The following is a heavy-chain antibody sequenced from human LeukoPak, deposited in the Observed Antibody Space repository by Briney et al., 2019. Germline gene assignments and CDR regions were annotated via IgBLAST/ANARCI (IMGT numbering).Heavy chain of an antibody. Sequence: SETLSLTCAVYGGSFSGYYWSWIRQPPGKGLEWIGEINHSGSTNYNPSLKSRVTISVDTSKNQFSRKLSSVTAADTAVYYCARGVAAAGRPIDYWGQGTLLTVSS. CDR1: GGSFSGYY. J-gene: IGHJ4*02. D-gene: IGHD6-13*01. V-gene: IGHV4-34*01. CDR3: ARGVAAAGRPIDY. CDR2: INHSGST.